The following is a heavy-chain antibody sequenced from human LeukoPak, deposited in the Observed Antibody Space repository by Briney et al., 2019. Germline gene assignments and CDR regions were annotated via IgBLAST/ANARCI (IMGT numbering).Heavy chain of an antibody. CDR3: ARDFDEGIAAAGHDY. Sequence: ASVKVSCKASGYTFTSYYMHWVRQAPGQGLGWMGIINPSGGSTSYAQKFQGRVTMTRDMSTSTVYMELSSLRSEDTAVYYCARDFDEGIAAAGHDYWGQGTLVTVSS. D-gene: IGHD6-13*01. J-gene: IGHJ4*02. CDR1: GYTFTSYY. V-gene: IGHV1-46*01. CDR2: INPSGGST.